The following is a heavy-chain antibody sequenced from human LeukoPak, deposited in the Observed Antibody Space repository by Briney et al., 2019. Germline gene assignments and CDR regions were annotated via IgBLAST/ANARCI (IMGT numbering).Heavy chain of an antibody. CDR1: GYTFTSYG. D-gene: IGHD3-10*01. V-gene: IGHV1-18*01. CDR3: ARRHQGFGELPRAFDY. CDR2: ISAYNGNT. Sequence: ASVTVSCKASGYTFTSYGISWVRQAPGQGLEWMGWISAYNGNTNYAQKLQGRVTMTTDTSTSTAYMELRSLRSDDTAVYYCARRHQGFGELPRAFDYWGQGTLVTVSS. J-gene: IGHJ4*02.